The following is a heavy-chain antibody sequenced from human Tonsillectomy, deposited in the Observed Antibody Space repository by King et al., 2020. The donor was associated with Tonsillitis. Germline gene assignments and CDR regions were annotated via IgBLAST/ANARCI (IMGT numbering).Heavy chain of an antibody. CDR2: ISTTSTYI. CDR3: ARGNGDN. D-gene: IGHD2-8*01. J-gene: IGHJ4*02. Sequence: VQLVESGGGLVKPGGSLRLSCAASGCTFSSYSMNWVRQAPGKGLEWVSSISTTSTYIYLADSVKGRFTISRDNAKNSLYLQMSSLRAEDTAVYYCARGNGDNWGQGTLVTVSS. CDR1: GCTFSSYS. V-gene: IGHV3-21*01.